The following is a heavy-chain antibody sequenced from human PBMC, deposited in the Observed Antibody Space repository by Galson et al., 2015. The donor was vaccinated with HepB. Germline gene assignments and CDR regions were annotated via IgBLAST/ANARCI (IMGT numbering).Heavy chain of an antibody. J-gene: IGHJ4*02. V-gene: IGHV4-39*07. CDR2: IYYSGNT. D-gene: IGHD2-15*01. Sequence: ETLSLTCTVSGDSISSSNYYWGWIRQPPGKGLEWIGSIYYSGNTYYNPSLKSRVTISVDTSKNQFSLNLNSVTAADTAVYFCARDSGSTLSLFDYWGQGTLVTVSS. CDR3: ARDSGSTLSLFDY. CDR1: GDSISSSNYY.